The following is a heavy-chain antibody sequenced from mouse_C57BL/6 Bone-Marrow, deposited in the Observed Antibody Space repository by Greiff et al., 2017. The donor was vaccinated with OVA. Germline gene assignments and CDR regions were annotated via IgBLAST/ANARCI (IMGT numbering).Heavy chain of an antibody. CDR2: IYPRDGST. CDR3: ARRERLAWFAY. CDR1: GYTFADHT. V-gene: IGHV1-78*01. Sequence: VQLVESDAELVKPGASVKISCKVSGYTFADHTIHWMKQRPEQGLEWIGYIYPRDGSTKYNEKFKGKATLTADKSSSTAYMQLNSLTSEVSAVYFCARRERLAWFAYWGQGTLVTVSA. J-gene: IGHJ3*01. D-gene: IGHD2-13*01.